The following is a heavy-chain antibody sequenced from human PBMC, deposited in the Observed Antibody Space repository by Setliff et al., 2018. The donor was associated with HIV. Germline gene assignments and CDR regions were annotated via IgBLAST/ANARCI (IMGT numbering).Heavy chain of an antibody. CDR3: ARDSRDIVVVIAPEPEPYYYYGMDV. D-gene: IGHD2-15*01. CDR2: INPSGGST. Sequence: ASVKVSCKASGYTFTSYYMHWVRQAPAQGLEWMGIINPSGGSTGYAQKFQGRVTMTRDTSTSTVYMELSSLRSEDTAVYFCARDSRDIVVVIAPEPEPYYYYGMDVWGEGTTVTVSS. J-gene: IGHJ6*04. CDR1: GYTFTSYY. V-gene: IGHV1-46*01.